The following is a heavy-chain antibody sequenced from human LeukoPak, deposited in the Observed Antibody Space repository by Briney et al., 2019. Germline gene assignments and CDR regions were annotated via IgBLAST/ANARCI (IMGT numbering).Heavy chain of an antibody. V-gene: IGHV4-59*01. CDR3: ASGYDSSGYYVY. Sequence: PSETLSLTCTVSGGSISSYYWSWIRQPPGKGLEWIGYIYCSGSTNYNPSLKSRVTISVDTSKNQFSLELSSVTAADTAVYYCASGYDSSGYYVYWGQGTLVTVSS. D-gene: IGHD3-22*01. CDR2: IYCSGST. J-gene: IGHJ4*02. CDR1: GGSISSYY.